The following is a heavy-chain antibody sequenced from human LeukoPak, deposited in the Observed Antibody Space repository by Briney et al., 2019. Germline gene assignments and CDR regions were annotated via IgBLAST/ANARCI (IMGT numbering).Heavy chain of an antibody. Sequence: GGSLRLSCAASGFTFSSYDMSWVRQAPGKGLEWVSAISGSGGSTYYADSVKGRFTISRDNSKNTLYLQMNSLRAEDTAVYYCAKDQYYYAANPIEYRYFQHWGQGTLVTVSS. CDR2: ISGSGGST. J-gene: IGHJ1*01. CDR1: GFTFSSYD. D-gene: IGHD3-10*01. V-gene: IGHV3-23*01. CDR3: AKDQYYYAANPIEYRYFQH.